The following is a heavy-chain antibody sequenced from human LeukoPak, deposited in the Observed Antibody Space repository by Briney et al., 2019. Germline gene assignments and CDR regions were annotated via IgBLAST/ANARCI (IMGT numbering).Heavy chain of an antibody. CDR1: GGSISSYY. V-gene: IGHV4-59*01. D-gene: IGHD2-15*01. CDR2: IYYSGST. J-gene: IGHJ4*02. Sequence: MTSETLSLTCTVSGGSISSYYWSWIRQPPGKGLEWIGYIYYSGSTNYNPSLKSRVTISVDTSKNQFSLKLSSVTAADTAVYYCARQRYCSGGSCYSLFDYWGQGTLVTVSS. CDR3: ARQRYCSGGSCYSLFDY.